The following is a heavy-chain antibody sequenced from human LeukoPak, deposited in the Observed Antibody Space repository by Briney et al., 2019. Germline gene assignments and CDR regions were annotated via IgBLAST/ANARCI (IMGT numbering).Heavy chain of an antibody. J-gene: IGHJ5*02. D-gene: IGHD2-2*01. Sequence: GGSLRLSCAASGFTVSSNYMSWVCQAPGKGLEWVSAISGSGGSTCYADSVKGRFTISRDNSKNTLYLQMNSLRAEDTAVYYCAKDLDIVVVPAATVNNWFDPWGQGTLVTVSS. CDR3: AKDLDIVVVPAATVNNWFDP. V-gene: IGHV3-23*01. CDR2: ISGSGGST. CDR1: GFTVSSNY.